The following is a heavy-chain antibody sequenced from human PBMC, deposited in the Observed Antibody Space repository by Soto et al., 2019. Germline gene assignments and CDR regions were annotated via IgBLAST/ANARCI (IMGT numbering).Heavy chain of an antibody. CDR3: ARGSPLRFLEWPLGWFDP. D-gene: IGHD3-3*01. J-gene: IGHJ5*02. V-gene: IGHV4-30-4*01. CDR1: GGSISSGDYY. CDR2: IYYSGST. Sequence: PSETLSLTCTVSGGSISSGDYYWSWIRQPPGKGLEWIGYIYYSGSTYYNPSLKSRVTISVDTSKNQFSLKLSSVTAADTAVYYCARGSPLRFLEWPLGWFDPWGQGTLVTVSS.